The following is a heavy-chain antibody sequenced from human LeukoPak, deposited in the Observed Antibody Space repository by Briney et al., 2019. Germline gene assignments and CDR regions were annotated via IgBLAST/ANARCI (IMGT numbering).Heavy chain of an antibody. CDR3: ARVSSRQSYYYYYYMDV. CDR1: GFTFSSYW. Sequence: YPGGSLRLSCAASGFTFSSYWMSWVRQAPGKGLEWVANIKQDGSEKYYVDSVKGRFTISRDNAKNSLYLQMNSLRAEDTAVYYCARVSSRQSYYYYYYMDVWGKGTTVTVSS. V-gene: IGHV3-7*01. CDR2: IKQDGSEK. D-gene: IGHD6-13*01. J-gene: IGHJ6*03.